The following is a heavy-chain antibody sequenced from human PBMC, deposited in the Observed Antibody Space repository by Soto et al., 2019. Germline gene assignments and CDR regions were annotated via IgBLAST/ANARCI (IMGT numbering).Heavy chain of an antibody. J-gene: IGHJ5*02. V-gene: IGHV3-9*01. D-gene: IGHD3-3*01. CDR3: AKDWASGQLTTAGGGNWFDP. CDR1: GFTFDDYA. CDR2: ISWNSGSI. Sequence: EVQLVESGGGLVQPGRSLRLSCAASGFTFDDYAMHWVRQAPGKGLEWVSGISWNSGSIGYADSVKGRFTISRDNAKNSLYLQMNGLRAEDTALYYCAKDWASGQLTTAGGGNWFDPWGQGALVTVSS.